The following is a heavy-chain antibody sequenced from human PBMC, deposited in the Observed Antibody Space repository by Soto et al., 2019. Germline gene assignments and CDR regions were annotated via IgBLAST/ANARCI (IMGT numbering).Heavy chain of an antibody. CDR1: GYSISSGYY. J-gene: IGHJ6*02. V-gene: IGHV4-38-2*01. CDR2: IYHSGST. CDR3: ARTLPSPHPYCSGGSCYPQYGMDV. D-gene: IGHD2-15*01. Sequence: KTSETLSLTCAVSGYSISSGYYWGWIRQPPGKGLEWIGSIYHSGSTYYNPSLKSRVTISVDTSKNQFSLKLSSVTAADTAVYYCARTLPSPHPYCSGGSCYPQYGMDVWGQGTTVTVSS.